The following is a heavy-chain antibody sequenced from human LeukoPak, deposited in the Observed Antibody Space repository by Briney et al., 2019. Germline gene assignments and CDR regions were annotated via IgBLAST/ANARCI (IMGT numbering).Heavy chain of an antibody. CDR3: ARDLSGSYYDGIDS. D-gene: IGHD1-26*01. CDR2: ISSSSSNI. Sequence: GGSLRLSCAASGFTFRTYIMNWVRQAPGKGLEWVSSISSSSSNIHYADSVKGRFTISRDNAKKSLYLQMNSLRAEDTAVYYCARDLSGSYYDGIDSWGQGTLVTVSS. V-gene: IGHV3-21*01. J-gene: IGHJ4*02. CDR1: GFTFRTYI.